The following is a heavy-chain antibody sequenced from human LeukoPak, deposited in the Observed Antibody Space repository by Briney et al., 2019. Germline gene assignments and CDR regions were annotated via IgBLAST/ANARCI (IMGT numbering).Heavy chain of an antibody. D-gene: IGHD3-22*01. CDR2: INWNGGST. J-gene: IGHJ4*02. V-gene: IGHV3-20*04. Sequence: GGSLRLPCAASGFTFDDYGMSWVRQAPGKGLEWVSGINWNGGSTGYADSVKGRFTISRDNAKNSLYLQMNSLRAEDTALYYCARAEYYYDSSGYSQAFNYWGQGTLVTVSS. CDR3: ARAEYYYDSSGYSQAFNY. CDR1: GFTFDDYG.